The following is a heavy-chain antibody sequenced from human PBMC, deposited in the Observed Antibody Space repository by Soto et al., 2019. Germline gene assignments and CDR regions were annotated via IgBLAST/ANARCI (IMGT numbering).Heavy chain of an antibody. CDR3: ALTGGYSGYDRGENYYYYYGMDV. D-gene: IGHD5-12*01. J-gene: IGHJ6*02. CDR2: IYYSGST. V-gene: IGHV4-31*03. CDR1: GGSISSGGYY. Sequence: LSLTCTVSGGSISSGGYYWSWIRQHPGKGLEWIGYIYYSGSTYYNPSLKSRVTISADTSKNQFSLKLSSVTAADTAVYYCALTGGYSGYDRGENYYYYYGMDVWGQGTTVTVSS.